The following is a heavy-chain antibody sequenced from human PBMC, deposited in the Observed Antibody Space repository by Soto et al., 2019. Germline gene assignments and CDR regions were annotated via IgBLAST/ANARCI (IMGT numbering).Heavy chain of an antibody. CDR3: ARGDYYGSGSYYYYGMDV. J-gene: IGHJ6*02. D-gene: IGHD3-10*01. CDR2: ISYDGSNK. CDR1: GFTFSSYA. Sequence: SLRLSCAASGFTFSSYAMHWVRQAPGTGLEWVAVISYDGSNKYYADSVKGRFTISRDNSKNTLYLQMNSLRAEDTAVYYCARGDYYGSGSYYYYGMDVWGQGTTVTVSS. V-gene: IGHV3-30-3*01.